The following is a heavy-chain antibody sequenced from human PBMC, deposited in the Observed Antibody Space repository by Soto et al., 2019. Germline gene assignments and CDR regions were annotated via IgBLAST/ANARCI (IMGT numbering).Heavy chain of an antibody. Sequence: LRLSCAASGFTFSSYWMSWVRQAPGKGLEWVANIKQDGSEKYYVDSVKGRFTISRDNAKNSLYLQMNSLRAEDTAVYYCARNGRYDFWSGYSYYFDYWGQGTLVTVSS. J-gene: IGHJ4*02. V-gene: IGHV3-7*03. CDR2: IKQDGSEK. D-gene: IGHD3-3*01. CDR3: ARNGRYDFWSGYSYYFDY. CDR1: GFTFSSYW.